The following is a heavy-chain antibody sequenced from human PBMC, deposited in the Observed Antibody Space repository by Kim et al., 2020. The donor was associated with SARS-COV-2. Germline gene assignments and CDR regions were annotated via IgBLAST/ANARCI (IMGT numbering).Heavy chain of an antibody. V-gene: IGHV3-21*01. CDR2: ISSSSGNI. D-gene: IGHD1-1*01. CDR3: ARDQLARPTGYYYGMDV. J-gene: IGHJ6*02. Sequence: GGSLRLSCAASGFTFSSYSMNWVRQAPGKGLEWVSSISSSSGNIYYADSVKGRFTISRDNAKNSLYLQMTSLRAEDTAVYYCARDQLARPTGYYYGMDVWGQGTTVTVSS. CDR1: GFTFSSYS.